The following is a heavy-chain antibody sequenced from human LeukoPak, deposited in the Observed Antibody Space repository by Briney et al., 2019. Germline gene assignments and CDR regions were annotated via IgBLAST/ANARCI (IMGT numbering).Heavy chain of an antibody. CDR3: ARRAIVPAAIYP. V-gene: IGHV4-39*07. CDR2: VSHRWST. Sequence: SETLSLTCTVSGGSISSSSYYWGWIRQPPGKGLEWIGSVSHRWSTYYSPSLQSRVTISVDTSKNQFSLKLSSVTAADTAVYYCARRAIVPAAIYPWGQGTLVTVSS. CDR1: GGSISSSSYY. J-gene: IGHJ5*02. D-gene: IGHD2-2*01.